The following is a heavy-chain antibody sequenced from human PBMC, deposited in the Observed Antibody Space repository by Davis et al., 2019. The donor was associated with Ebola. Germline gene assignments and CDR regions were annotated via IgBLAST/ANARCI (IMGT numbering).Heavy chain of an antibody. Sequence: AASVKVSCKASGGTFSRYTISWVRQAPGQGLEWMGRIIPILGIVNYAQKFQGRVTITADEFTSTGYMELSSLRSEDTAVYYCARVLAYSGYGHFDYWGQGTLVTVSS. CDR3: ARVLAYSGYGHFDY. J-gene: IGHJ4*02. D-gene: IGHD5-12*01. CDR1: GGTFSRYT. V-gene: IGHV1-69*02. CDR2: IIPILGIV.